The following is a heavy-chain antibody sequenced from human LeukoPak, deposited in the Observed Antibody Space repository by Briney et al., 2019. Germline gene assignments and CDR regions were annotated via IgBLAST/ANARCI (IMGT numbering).Heavy chain of an antibody. J-gene: IGHJ4*02. Sequence: PGGSLRLSCAASGFTFSDYYMTWIRQAPGRGLEWISYINGSSSDTKYADSVKGRFTISRDNSKNTLYLQMNSLRAEDTAVYYCAKDYWVTTVTTFDYWGQGTLVTVSS. CDR1: GFTFSDYY. V-gene: IGHV3-11*06. D-gene: IGHD4-17*01. CDR2: INGSSSDT. CDR3: AKDYWVTTVTTFDY.